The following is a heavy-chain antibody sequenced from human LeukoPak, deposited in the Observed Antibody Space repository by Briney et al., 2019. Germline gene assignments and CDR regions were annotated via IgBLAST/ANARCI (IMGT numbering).Heavy chain of an antibody. J-gene: IGHJ5*02. CDR1: GGSITDTYY. V-gene: IGHV4-39*07. D-gene: IGHD5-24*01. CDR2: ISYSGST. Sequence: SETLSLTCSVSGGSITDTYYWGWIRQPPGKGLECIGIISYSGSTYYSSSLQSRVTISVDTSKNQLSLRLNSVTAADTAVYYCAREGGLVFVEMATITRVWFDPWGPGTLVTVSS. CDR3: AREGGLVFVEMATITRVWFDP.